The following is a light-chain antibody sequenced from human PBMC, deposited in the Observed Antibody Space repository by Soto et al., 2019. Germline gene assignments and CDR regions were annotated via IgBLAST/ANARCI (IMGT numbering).Light chain of an antibody. V-gene: IGKV3-15*01. CDR2: DAS. J-gene: IGKJ4*01. CDR1: QNVRTN. CDR3: QQYTDWPLS. Sequence: EIVMTQSPATLSVSPGDRATLSCRASQNVRTNLAWYHQKPGQAPRLLISDASTRATGIPARFSGSGSGTEITLTITTLQSEDFAFSYFQQYTDWPLSFGGGTKLEIK.